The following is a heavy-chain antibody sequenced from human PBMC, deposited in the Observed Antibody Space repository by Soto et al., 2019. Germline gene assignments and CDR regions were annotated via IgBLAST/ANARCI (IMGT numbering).Heavy chain of an antibody. CDR1: GYTFTSYY. CDR2: INPSGGST. V-gene: IGHV1-46*03. D-gene: IGHD2-15*01. Sequence: QVQLVQSGAEVKKPGASVKVSCKASGYTFTSYYMHWVRQAPGQGLEWMGIINPSGGSTSYPQKFQGGGTMTRDTSTSTVYMELSSLRSEDTAVYYCARAVEGYCSGGSCYWWWFEPWGQGTLVTVSS. CDR3: ARAVEGYCSGGSCYWWWFEP. J-gene: IGHJ5*02.